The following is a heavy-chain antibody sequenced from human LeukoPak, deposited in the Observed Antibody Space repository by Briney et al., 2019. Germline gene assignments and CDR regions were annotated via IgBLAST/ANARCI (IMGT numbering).Heavy chain of an antibody. V-gene: IGHV1-69*04. CDR3: ARDIDIVVVPAAMGSWFDP. CDR1: GGTFSSYT. D-gene: IGHD2-2*01. J-gene: IGHJ5*02. CDR2: IIPILGIA. Sequence: SVKVSCKASGGTFSSYTISWVRQAPGQGLEWMGRIIPILGIANYAQKFQGRVTITADKSTSTAYMELSSLKSEDTAVYYCARDIDIVVVPAAMGSWFDPWGQGTLVTVSS.